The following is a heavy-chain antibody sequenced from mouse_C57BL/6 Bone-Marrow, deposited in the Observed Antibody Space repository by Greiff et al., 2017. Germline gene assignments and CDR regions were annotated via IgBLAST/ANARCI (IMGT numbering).Heavy chain of an antibody. CDR2: IYPRSGNT. Sequence: QVQLQQSGAELARPGASVKLSCKASGYTFTSYGISWVKQRTGQGLEWIGEIYPRSGNTYYNEKFKGKATLTADKSSSTAYMELRSLTSEDSAVYFCARWATVVATGAMDYWGQGTSVTVSS. D-gene: IGHD1-1*01. J-gene: IGHJ4*01. CDR3: ARWATVVATGAMDY. CDR1: GYTFTSYG. V-gene: IGHV1-81*01.